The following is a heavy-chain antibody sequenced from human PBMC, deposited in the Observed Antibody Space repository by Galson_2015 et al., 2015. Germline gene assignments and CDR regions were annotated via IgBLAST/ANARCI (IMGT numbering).Heavy chain of an antibody. CDR3: ARDLYGDYWGVAY. J-gene: IGHJ4*02. D-gene: IGHD4-17*01. CDR1: GYSFTSYW. Sequence: QSGAEVKKPGESLKISFTGSGYSFTSYWVGWGRQLPGKGLEWMGIIYPGDSDTRYSPAFQGQVTISADKSISTAYLQWGSLKASDTAMYYCARDLYGDYWGVAYWGQGTLVTVSS. CDR2: IYPGDSDT. V-gene: IGHV5-51*03.